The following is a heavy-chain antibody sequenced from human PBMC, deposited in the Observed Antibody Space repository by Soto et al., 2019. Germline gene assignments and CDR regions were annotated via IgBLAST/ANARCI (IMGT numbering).Heavy chain of an antibody. CDR1: GFTFSSYW. CDR3: ARVHPRIAAAGTAVGMGV. D-gene: IGHD6-13*01. Sequence: PGGSLRLSCAASGFTFSSYWMSWVRQAPGKGLEWVANIKQDGSEKYYVDSVKGRFTISRDNAKNSLYLQMNSLRAEDTAVYYCARVHPRIAAAGTAVGMGVWGQGTTVTVSS. V-gene: IGHV3-7*01. CDR2: IKQDGSEK. J-gene: IGHJ6*02.